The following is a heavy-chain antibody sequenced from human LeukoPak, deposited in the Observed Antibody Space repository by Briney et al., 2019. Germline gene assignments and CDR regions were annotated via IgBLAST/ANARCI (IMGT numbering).Heavy chain of an antibody. V-gene: IGHV4-59*01. CDR2: IYYSGST. CDR3: ARLFHPALSGNYPFDY. J-gene: IGHJ4*02. Sequence: SETLSLTCTVSGGSISSDYWSWIRQPPGKGLEWIGYIYYSGSTSYNPSLKSRVTISVDTSKNQFSLKRNSVTAADTAMYYCARLFHPALSGNYPFDYWGQGTLVTVSS. D-gene: IGHD1-26*01. CDR1: GGSISSDY.